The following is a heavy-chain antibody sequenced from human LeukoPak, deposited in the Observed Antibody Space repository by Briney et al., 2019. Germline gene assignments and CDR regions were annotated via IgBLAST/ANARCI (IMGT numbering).Heavy chain of an antibody. J-gene: IGHJ4*02. CDR2: IYHSGST. Sequence: SETLSLTCAVSGYSISSGYYWDWIRQPPGKGLEWIGNIYHSGSTYYNPSLKSRVTISVDTSKNQFSLKLSSVTTADTPVYYCARQYWDDSKLDYWGQGTLVTVSS. V-gene: IGHV4-38-2*01. D-gene: IGHD3-22*01. CDR1: GYSISSGYY. CDR3: ARQYWDDSKLDY.